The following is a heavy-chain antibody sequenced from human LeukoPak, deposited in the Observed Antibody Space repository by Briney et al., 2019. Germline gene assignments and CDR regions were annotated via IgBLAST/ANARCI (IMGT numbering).Heavy chain of an antibody. Sequence: SQTLSLTCTVSGGSISSGDYYWSWIRQPPGKGLEWIGYIYYSGSTYYNPSLKSRVTISVDTSKNQFSLKLSSVTAADTAVYYCARGLAAAGTEDYWGQGTLVTVSP. V-gene: IGHV4-30-4*08. CDR2: IYYSGST. D-gene: IGHD6-13*01. J-gene: IGHJ4*02. CDR1: GGSISSGDYY. CDR3: ARGLAAAGTEDY.